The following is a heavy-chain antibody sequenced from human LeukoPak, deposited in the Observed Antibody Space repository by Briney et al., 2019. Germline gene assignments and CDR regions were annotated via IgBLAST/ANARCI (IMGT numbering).Heavy chain of an antibody. D-gene: IGHD3-3*01. J-gene: IGHJ6*04. CDR1: GFTFSSYG. CDR2: ISYDGSNK. V-gene: IGHV3-30*18. CDR3: AKAASGFGYYYGMDV. Sequence: GRSLRLSCAASGFTFSSYGMHWVRQAPGKGLEWVAVISYDGSNKYYADSVKGRFTISRDNSKNTLYLQMKSLRAEDTAVYYCAKAASGFGYYYGMDVWGKGTTVTVSS.